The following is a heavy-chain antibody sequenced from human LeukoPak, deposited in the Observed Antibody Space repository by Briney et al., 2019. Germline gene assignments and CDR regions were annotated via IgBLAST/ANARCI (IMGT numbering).Heavy chain of an antibody. D-gene: IGHD6-6*01. CDR3: ARAKYSSSSTVFDP. CDR2: IYYSGST. Sequence: PSETLSLTCTVSGGSISSYYWSWIRQPPGKGLEWIGYIYYSGSTNYNPSLKSRVTISVDTSKNQFSLKLSSVTAADTAVYYCARAKYSSSSTVFDPWGQGTLVTVSS. V-gene: IGHV4-59*01. J-gene: IGHJ5*02. CDR1: GGSISSYY.